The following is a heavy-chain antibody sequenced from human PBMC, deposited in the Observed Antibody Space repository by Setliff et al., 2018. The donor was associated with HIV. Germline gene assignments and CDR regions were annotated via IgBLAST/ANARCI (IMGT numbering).Heavy chain of an antibody. J-gene: IGHJ4*01. V-gene: IGHV1-46*01. CDR3: ARVYDSSGYSLSIPGY. CDR1: GYTFTSYY. Sequence: GASVKVSCKASGYTFTSYYLHWVRQAPGQGLEWMGLINPSGGSTTYAQKFLGRVTLTRDTSTSTVYMELSSLRSEDTAVYYCARVYDSSGYSLSIPGYWGQGTLVTVSS. D-gene: IGHD3-22*01. CDR2: INPSGGST.